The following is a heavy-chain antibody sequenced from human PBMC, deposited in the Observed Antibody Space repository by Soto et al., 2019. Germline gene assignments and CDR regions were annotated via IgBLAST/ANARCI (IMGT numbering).Heavy chain of an antibody. Sequence: HPGGSLRLSCAASGFTFSSYGMHWVRQAPGKGLEWVAVIWYDGSNKYYADSVKGRFTISRDNSKNTLYLQMNSLRAEDTAVYYCARNPPSSNGYKLDYWGQGTLVIVSS. D-gene: IGHD2-8*01. CDR1: GFTFSSYG. V-gene: IGHV3-33*01. CDR3: ARNPPSSNGYKLDY. J-gene: IGHJ4*02. CDR2: IWYDGSNK.